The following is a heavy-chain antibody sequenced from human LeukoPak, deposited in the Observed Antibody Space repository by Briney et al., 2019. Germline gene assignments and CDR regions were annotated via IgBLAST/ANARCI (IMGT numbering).Heavy chain of an antibody. CDR1: DSALPTNGVG. D-gene: IGHD1-1*01. V-gene: IGHV2-5*02. Sequence: SGPTLVKPTQTLTLTCSLSDSALPTNGVGVGWIRQLPGKALEWLALIYWDDEKRYNQSLNSRVTITRDTSKTQVVLTMTDMDPVDTATYFCVESTRGRRTGSSYFAPWGHGILVTVPS. CDR3: VESTRGRRTGSSYFAP. J-gene: IGHJ5*02. CDR2: IYWDDEK.